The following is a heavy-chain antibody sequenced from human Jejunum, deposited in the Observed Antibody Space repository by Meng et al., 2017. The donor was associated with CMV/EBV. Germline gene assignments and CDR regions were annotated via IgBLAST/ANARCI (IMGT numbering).Heavy chain of an antibody. J-gene: IGHJ4*02. D-gene: IGHD1-7*01. V-gene: IGHV1-2*02. CDR2: NNPNNGDT. Sequence: QVQLLQSGAEVKTPGASVKVSCKASGYTFTSYYIHWVRQAPGQGLEWMGWNNPNNGDTNYAQKFQGGVTMTRDTSINTAYMEVTSADTAVYYCARGANYASYRVDYWGQGTLVTVSS. CDR3: ARGANYASYRVDY. CDR1: GYTFTSYY.